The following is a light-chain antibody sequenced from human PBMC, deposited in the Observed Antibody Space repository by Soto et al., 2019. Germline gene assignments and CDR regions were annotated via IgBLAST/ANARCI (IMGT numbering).Light chain of an antibody. V-gene: IGLV1-44*01. J-gene: IGLJ1*01. Sequence: QSVLTQPPSASGTPGQRVTISCSGSNXNIGSNTVNWYQQLPGTAPKLLIYYDNLRPSGVPDRISGSKSGTSVSLAISGLQSDDEADYYCAAWDDSLNGRVFGTGTKVTVL. CDR3: AAWDDSLNGRV. CDR1: NXNIGSNT. CDR2: YDN.